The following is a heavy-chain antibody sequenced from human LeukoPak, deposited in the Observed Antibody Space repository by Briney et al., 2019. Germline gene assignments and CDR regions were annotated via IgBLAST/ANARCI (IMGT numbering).Heavy chain of an antibody. V-gene: IGHV4-59*01. J-gene: IGHJ4*02. CDR2: IYYSGST. CDR1: GGSISNSY. D-gene: IGHD6-19*01. CDR3: ARVPRSLSSTGWSDY. Sequence: SETLSLTCSVSGGSISNSYWTWIRQPPGKGLESIGYIYYSGSTNYNPSLKSRVTISIDTSKNQFSLRLSSVTAADTAVYYCARVPRSLSSTGWSDYWGQGTLLTVSS.